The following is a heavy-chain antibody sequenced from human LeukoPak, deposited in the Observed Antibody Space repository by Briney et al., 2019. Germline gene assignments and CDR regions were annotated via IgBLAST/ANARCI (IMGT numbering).Heavy chain of an antibody. V-gene: IGHV3-48*04. CDR2: ISSRGTSI. D-gene: IGHD6-19*01. CDR1: GFTFSTFA. CDR3: ATLRWGSGRYAGDY. Sequence: GSLRLSCAASGFTFSTFAMIWVRQAPGKGLEWISYISSRGTSIYYADSVKGRFSISRDNANNSLTLQMNSLRVDDTAVYYCATLRWGSGRYAGDYWGQGILVTVSS. J-gene: IGHJ4*02.